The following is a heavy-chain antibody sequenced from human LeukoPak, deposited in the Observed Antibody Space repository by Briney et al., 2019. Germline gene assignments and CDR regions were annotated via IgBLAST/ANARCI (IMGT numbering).Heavy chain of an antibody. Sequence: SETLSLTCTVSGGSISSYYWSWIRQPPGKGLEWIGYIYYSGSTNYNPSLKSRVTISVDTSKNQFSLKLSSVTAADTAVYYCASTLYGDPSSYYYYGMDVWGQGTTVTVSS. CDR1: GGSISSYY. CDR3: ASTLYGDPSSYYYYGMDV. V-gene: IGHV4-59*01. J-gene: IGHJ6*02. CDR2: IYYSGST. D-gene: IGHD4-17*01.